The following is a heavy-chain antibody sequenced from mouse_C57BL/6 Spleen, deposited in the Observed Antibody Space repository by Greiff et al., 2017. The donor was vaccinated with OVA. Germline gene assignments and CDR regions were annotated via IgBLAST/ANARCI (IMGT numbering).Heavy chain of an antibody. J-gene: IGHJ2*01. CDR1: GFSLTSYG. V-gene: IGHV2-2*01. CDR2: IWSGGST. D-gene: IGHD3-2*02. CDR3: ARGAAQVPYYFDY. Sequence: QVQLQQSGPGLVQPSQSLSITCTVSGFSLTSYGVHWVRQSPGKGLEWLGVIWSGGSTDYNAAFISRLSISKDNSKSQVFFKMNSLQADDTAIYYCARGAAQVPYYFDYWGQGTTLTVSS.